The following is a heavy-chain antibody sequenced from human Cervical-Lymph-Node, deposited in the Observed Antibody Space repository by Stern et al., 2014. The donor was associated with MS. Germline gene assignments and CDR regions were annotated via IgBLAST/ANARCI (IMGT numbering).Heavy chain of an antibody. CDR2: IWYDGSNK. V-gene: IGHV3-33*06. D-gene: IGHD6-6*01. Sequence: VQLVESGGGVVQPGRSLRLSCAASGFTFSSYGIHLVRPTPGKGLAWVAVIWYDGSNKYYADSVKGRFTISRDNSENTAYLQMNSLRVEDTAVYYCAKGDSSSPLEYWGQGTLVTVSS. CDR1: GFTFSSYG. J-gene: IGHJ4*02. CDR3: AKGDSSSPLEY.